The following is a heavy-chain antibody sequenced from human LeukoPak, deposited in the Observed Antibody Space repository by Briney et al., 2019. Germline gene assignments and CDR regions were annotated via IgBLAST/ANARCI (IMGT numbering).Heavy chain of an antibody. CDR1: GFTFSRYW. CDR3: ASSPSR. J-gene: IGHJ4*02. CDR2: IKKDGSEK. V-gene: IGHV3-7*01. Sequence: GGSLRLSCAASGFTFSRYWISWVRQAPGKGLEWVANIKKDGSEKYYVDSVKGRFTISRDNAENSLYLQRNSLRAEDTAVYYCASSPSRWGLGTLVTVSS.